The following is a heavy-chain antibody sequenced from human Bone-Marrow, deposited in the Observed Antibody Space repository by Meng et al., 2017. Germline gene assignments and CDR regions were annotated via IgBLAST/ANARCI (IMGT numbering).Heavy chain of an antibody. CDR1: GYTFTSYD. J-gene: IGHJ5*02. D-gene: IGHD4-17*01. CDR2: MNPNSGNT. CDR3: ARDRGYGDYNWFDP. Sequence: ASVKVSCKASGYTFTSYDINWVRQATGQGLEWMGWMNPNSGNTGYAQKFQGRVTMTRNTSISTAYMELSSLRSEDTAVYYCARDRGYGDYNWFDPWGQGTLVTVSS. V-gene: IGHV1-8*01.